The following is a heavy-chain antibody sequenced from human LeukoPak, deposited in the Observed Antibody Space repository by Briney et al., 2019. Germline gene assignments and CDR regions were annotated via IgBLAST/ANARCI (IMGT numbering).Heavy chain of an antibody. V-gene: IGHV1-69*05. CDR2: IIPIFGTA. CDR3: ARASIAARPFFDY. D-gene: IGHD6-6*01. CDR1: RGTFSSYA. Sequence: ASVKVSCKASRGTFSSYAISWVRQAPGQGLEWMGGIIPIFGTANYAQKFQGRVTITTDVSTSTAYMELSSLRSEDTAVYYCARASIAARPFFDYWGQGTLVTVSS. J-gene: IGHJ4*02.